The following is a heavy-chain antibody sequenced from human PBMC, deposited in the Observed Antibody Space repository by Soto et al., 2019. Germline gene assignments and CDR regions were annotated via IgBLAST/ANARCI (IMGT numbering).Heavy chain of an antibody. CDR1: GYTLTELS. CDR2: FDPEDGET. V-gene: IGHV1-24*01. J-gene: IGHJ4*02. Sequence: ASVKVSCKVSGYTLTELSMHWVRQAPGKGLEWMGGFDPEDGETIYAQKFQGRVTMTEDTSTDTAYMELSSLRSEDTAVYYCETDSTIFGVAQIGYFDYWGQGTLVTVSS. CDR3: ETDSTIFGVAQIGYFDY. D-gene: IGHD3-3*01.